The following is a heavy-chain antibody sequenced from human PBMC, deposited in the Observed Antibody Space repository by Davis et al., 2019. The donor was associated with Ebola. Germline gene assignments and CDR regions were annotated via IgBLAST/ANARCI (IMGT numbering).Heavy chain of an antibody. CDR3: ASQDYDILTGYYSPYGMDV. V-gene: IGHV3-66*04. D-gene: IGHD3-9*01. CDR1: GFIFTNCA. Sequence: GGSLRLSCVASGFIFTNCAMYWVRQAPGKGLEWVSVIYSGGSTYYADSVKGRFTISRDNSKNTLYLQMNSLRAEDTAVYYCASQDYDILTGYYSPYGMDVWGQGTTVTVSS. CDR2: IYSGGST. J-gene: IGHJ6*02.